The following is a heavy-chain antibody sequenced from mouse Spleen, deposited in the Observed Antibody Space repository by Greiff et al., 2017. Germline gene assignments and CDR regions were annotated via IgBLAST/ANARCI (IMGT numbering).Heavy chain of an antibody. V-gene: IGHV2-4*02. CDR1: GFSLTSYG. D-gene: IGHD1-2*01. CDR3: ARNEEGYGHYFDY. Sequence: VQVVESGPGLVQPSQSLSITCTVSGFSLTSYGVHWVRQPPGKGLEWLGVIWSGGSTDYNAAFISRLSISKDNSKSQVFFKMNSLQADDTAIYYCARNEEGYGHYFDYWGQGTTLTVSS. CDR2: IWSGGST. J-gene: IGHJ2*01.